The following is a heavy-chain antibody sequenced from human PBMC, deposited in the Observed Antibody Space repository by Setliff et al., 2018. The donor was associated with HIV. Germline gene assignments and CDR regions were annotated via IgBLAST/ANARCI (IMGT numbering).Heavy chain of an antibody. CDR2: INPYSGKT. Sequence: GAAVKVSCKASGYTFSSYGISWVREAPGQGLEWRGWINPYSGKTKYAQNLQGRVTMTTDTSTSTADMEMRSLRSDDTAMYYCARERPYCSGGSCYGLNYVDNWGQGTLVTVSS. CDR3: ARERPYCSGGSCYGLNYVDN. D-gene: IGHD2-15*01. V-gene: IGHV1-18*04. CDR1: GYTFSSYG. J-gene: IGHJ4*02.